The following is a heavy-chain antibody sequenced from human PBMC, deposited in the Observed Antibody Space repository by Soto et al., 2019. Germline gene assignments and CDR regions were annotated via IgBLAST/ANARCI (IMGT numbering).Heavy chain of an antibody. CDR2: ISAYNGNT. J-gene: IGHJ6*02. CDR3: AVGYCSGGSCYSGYYGMDV. D-gene: IGHD2-15*01. Sequence: QVQLVQSGAEVKKPGASVKVSCKASGYTFTSYGISWVRQAPGQGLEWMGWISAYNGNTNYAQKLQGRVTMTTDTSTSTAYMELRSLRSDDTAVYYGAVGYCSGGSCYSGYYGMDVWGQGTTVTVSS. V-gene: IGHV1-18*01. CDR1: GYTFTSYG.